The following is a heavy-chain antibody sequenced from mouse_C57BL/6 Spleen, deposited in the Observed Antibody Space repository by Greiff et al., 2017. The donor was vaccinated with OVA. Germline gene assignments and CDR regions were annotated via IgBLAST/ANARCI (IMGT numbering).Heavy chain of an antibody. CDR1: GYTFTSYW. Sequence: QVQLQQPGAELVKPGASVKLSCKASGYTFTSYWMHWVKQRPGQGLEWIGMIHPNSGSTNYNEKFKRKATLTVDKSSSTAYMQLSSLTSEDSAVYYCARRTGTGYFDYWGQGTTLTVSS. J-gene: IGHJ2*01. V-gene: IGHV1-64*01. CDR3: ARRTGTGYFDY. CDR2: IHPNSGST. D-gene: IGHD4-1*01.